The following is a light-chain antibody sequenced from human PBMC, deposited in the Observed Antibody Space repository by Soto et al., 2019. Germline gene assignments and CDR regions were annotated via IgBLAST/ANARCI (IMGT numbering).Light chain of an antibody. Sequence: QSVLTQPASVSGSPGQSITISCTGSNSDVGDYNHVSWYQQHPGKAPQLIIYDVYNRPSGVSNRFSGSKSGNTASLTISGLQAEDEADYCCSSYTSSNTLVFGTGTKSPS. CDR2: DVY. CDR3: SSYTSSNTLV. CDR1: NSDVGDYNH. J-gene: IGLJ1*01. V-gene: IGLV2-14*03.